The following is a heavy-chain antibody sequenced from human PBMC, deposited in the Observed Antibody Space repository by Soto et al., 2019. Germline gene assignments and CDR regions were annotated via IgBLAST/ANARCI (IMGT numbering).Heavy chain of an antibody. V-gene: IGHV1-8*01. D-gene: IGHD3-3*01. CDR2: MNPNSGNT. Sequence: ASVMFSCRASGSTFTSYDINWVRQAPGQGLEWMGWMNPNSGNTGYAQKFQGRVTMTRNTSISTAYMELSSLRSEDTAVYYCARVRTIFGVVSLAFDIWGQGTMVTVSS. CDR1: GSTFTSYD. CDR3: ARVRTIFGVVSLAFDI. J-gene: IGHJ3*02.